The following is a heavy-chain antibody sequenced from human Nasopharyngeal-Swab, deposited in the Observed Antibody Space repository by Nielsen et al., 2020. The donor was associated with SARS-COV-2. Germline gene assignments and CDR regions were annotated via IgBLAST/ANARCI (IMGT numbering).Heavy chain of an antibody. CDR2: ISSSSSYT. J-gene: IGHJ4*02. CDR3: ARGGGSGSYWDY. V-gene: IGHV3-11*06. CDR1: GFTFSDYY. Sequence: GESLKISCAASGFTFSDYYMSWIRQAPGKGLEWVSYISSSSSYTNYADSVKGRFTISRDNAKNSLYLQMNSLRAEDTAVYYCARGGGSGSYWDYWGQGTLVTVSS. D-gene: IGHD3-10*01.